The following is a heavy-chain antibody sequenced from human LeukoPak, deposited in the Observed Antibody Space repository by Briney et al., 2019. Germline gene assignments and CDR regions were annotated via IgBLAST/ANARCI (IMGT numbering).Heavy chain of an antibody. J-gene: IGHJ4*02. CDR1: GFTFSSYS. V-gene: IGHV3-21*01. CDR2: ISSSSSYI. Sequence: GGSLRFSCAASGFTFSSYSMNWVRQAPGKGLEWVSSISSSSSYIYYADSVKGRFTISRDNAKNSLYLQMNSLRAEDTAVYYCARDRGLGYCSGGSCYMADYWGQGTLVTVSS. CDR3: ARDRGLGYCSGGSCYMADY. D-gene: IGHD2-15*01.